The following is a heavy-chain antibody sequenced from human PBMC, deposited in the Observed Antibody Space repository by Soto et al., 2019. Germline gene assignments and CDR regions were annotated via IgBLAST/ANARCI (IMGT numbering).Heavy chain of an antibody. CDR2: ISHDGRNK. CDR3: AKLPDTILGLSVAHAAFAF. V-gene: IGHV3-30*18. D-gene: IGHD2-2*01. J-gene: IGHJ3*01. CDR1: GFIFSNYA. Sequence: ESGGGVVQPGKSVRLSCAASGFIFSNYAMHWVRQAPGKGLEWVADISHDGRNKYHADSVGGRFTISRDNSKNTLYLQMDSLTAEDTALYYCAKLPDTILGLSVAHAAFAFWGQGTTVTVSS.